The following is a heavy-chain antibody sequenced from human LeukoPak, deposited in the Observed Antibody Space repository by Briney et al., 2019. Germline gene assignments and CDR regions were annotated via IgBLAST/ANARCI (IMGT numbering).Heavy chain of an antibody. V-gene: IGHV3-7*04. Sequence: GGSLRLSCGTSGFIFSVCRVTGVRQAPGKELQWVGNLKRDGTDERFLDPVQGRFTNPTDTAKKSPYIQIRSLRPQDKTVYFCVRGEWYFEPWGRGTLVPVSS. CDR1: GFIFSVCR. CDR3: VRGEWYFEP. D-gene: IGHD2-8*01. CDR2: LKRDGTDE. J-gene: IGHJ4*02.